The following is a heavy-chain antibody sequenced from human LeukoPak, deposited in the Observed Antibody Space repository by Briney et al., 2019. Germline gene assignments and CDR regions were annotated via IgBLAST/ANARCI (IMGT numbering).Heavy chain of an antibody. CDR3: ASQGLHDAFDI. CDR1: GGSISSGGYY. D-gene: IGHD2-15*01. J-gene: IGHJ3*02. V-gene: IGHV4-30-2*01. CDR2: IYHSGST. Sequence: SETLSLTCTVSGGSISSGGYYWSWIRQPPGKGLEWIGYIYHSGSTYYNPSLKSRVTISVDRSKNQFSLKLSSVTAADTAVYYCASQGLHDAFDIWGQGTMVTVSS.